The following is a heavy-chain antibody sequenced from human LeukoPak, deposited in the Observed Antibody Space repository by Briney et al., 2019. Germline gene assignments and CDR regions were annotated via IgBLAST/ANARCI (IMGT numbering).Heavy chain of an antibody. J-gene: IGHJ6*02. D-gene: IGHD6-25*01. V-gene: IGHV3-53*01. Sequence: PGGSLRLSCAASGFTVSSNYMSWVRQAPGKGREWVSVIYSGGSTYYADSVKGRFTISRDNSKNTLYLQMNSLRAEDTAVYYCASGGSYYYYGMDVWGQRTTVTVSS. CDR3: ASGGSYYYYGMDV. CDR2: IYSGGST. CDR1: GFTVSSNY.